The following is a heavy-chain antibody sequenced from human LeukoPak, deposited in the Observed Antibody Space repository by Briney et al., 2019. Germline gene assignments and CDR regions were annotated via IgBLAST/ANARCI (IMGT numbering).Heavy chain of an antibody. CDR3: ASLYSSWDFDY. CDR2: IYYSGST. D-gene: IGHD6-13*01. J-gene: IGHJ4*01. V-gene: IGHV4-59*08. CDR1: GGSISSYY. Sequence: SETLSLTCTVSGGSISSYYWSWIRQPPGKGLEWIGYIYYSGSTYYNPSLKSRVTISVDTSKNQFSLKLSSVTAADTAVYYCASLYSSWDFDYWGQGTLVTVSS.